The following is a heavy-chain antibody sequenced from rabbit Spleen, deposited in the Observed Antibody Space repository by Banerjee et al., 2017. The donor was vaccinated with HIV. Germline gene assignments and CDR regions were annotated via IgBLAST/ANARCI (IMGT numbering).Heavy chain of an antibody. CDR1: GLDFSNNYW. V-gene: IGHV1S45*01. D-gene: IGHD1-1*01. J-gene: IGHJ4*01. Sequence: QEQLEESGGDLVKPGASLTLTCKASGLDFSNNYWICWVRQAPGKGLEWIACIDIGSSGFTYFATWAKGRFTISKTSSTTVTLQMNSLTAADTATYFCARWATTDGYFDLWGPGTLVTVS. CDR3: ARWATTDGYFDL. CDR2: IDIGSSGFT.